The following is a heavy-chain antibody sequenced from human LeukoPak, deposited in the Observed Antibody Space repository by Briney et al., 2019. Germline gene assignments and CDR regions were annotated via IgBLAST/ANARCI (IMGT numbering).Heavy chain of an antibody. V-gene: IGHV4-39*01. J-gene: IGHJ3*02. Sequence: PSETLSLTCTVSGGSISSSSYYWGWIRQPPGKGLEWIGSIYYSGSTYYNPSLKSRVTISVGTSKNQFSLKLSSVTAADTAVYYCARPLDLGYCSSTSCYAFDIWGQGTMVTVSS. CDR1: GGSISSSSYY. D-gene: IGHD2-2*01. CDR3: ARPLDLGYCSSTSCYAFDI. CDR2: IYYSGST.